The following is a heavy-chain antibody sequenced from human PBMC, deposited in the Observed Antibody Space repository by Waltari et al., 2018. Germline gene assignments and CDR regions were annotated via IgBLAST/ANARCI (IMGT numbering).Heavy chain of an antibody. Sequence: VQLQESGPGLVKPSQTLSLTCTVSGGSISSGGSYWSWSRQHPGKGLEWMGYTYYSGSTHSTPSLKSRVTISLDPSQNPFSLKLSSVTASDTAVYYCASGYFWSGYYAWGQGTLVTVSS. CDR3: ASGYFWSGYYA. D-gene: IGHD3-3*01. J-gene: IGHJ4*02. CDR1: GGSISSGGSY. V-gene: IGHV4-31*03. CDR2: TYYSGST.